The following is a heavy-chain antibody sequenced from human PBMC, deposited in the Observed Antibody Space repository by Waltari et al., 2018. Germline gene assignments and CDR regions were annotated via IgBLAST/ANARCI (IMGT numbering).Heavy chain of an antibody. J-gene: IGHJ2*01. Sequence: EVQLVESGGRLVRPGGSLRLSCAASGFNFEDYGMTWVRQAPGKGREWVSGISWNGGSKGYGGALKGRFNISRDNAKNSLYMEINNLRVDDTALYHCVREHYHLGYLDLWGRGTLVTVSS. D-gene: IGHD2-2*01. CDR2: ISWNGGSK. V-gene: IGHV3-20*01. CDR3: VREHYHLGYLDL. CDR1: GFNFEDYG.